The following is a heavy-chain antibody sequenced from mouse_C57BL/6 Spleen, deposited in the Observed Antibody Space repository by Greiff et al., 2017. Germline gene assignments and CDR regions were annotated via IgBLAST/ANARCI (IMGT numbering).Heavy chain of an antibody. CDR3: ARGGLIYYDPYFDY. D-gene: IGHD2-4*01. CDR2: IHPGDGDT. Sequence: VQLKQSGPELVKPGASVKISCKASGYAFSSSWMNWVKQRPGKGLEWIGRIHPGDGDTNYNGKFKGKATLTADKSSSTAYMRLSRLTSEDSAVYFCARGGLIYYDPYFDYWGQGTTLIVSS. CDR1: GYAFSSSW. V-gene: IGHV1-82*01. J-gene: IGHJ2*01.